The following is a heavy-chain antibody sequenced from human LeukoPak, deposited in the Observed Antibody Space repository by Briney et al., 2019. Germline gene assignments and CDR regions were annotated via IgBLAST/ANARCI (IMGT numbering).Heavy chain of an antibody. V-gene: IGHV3-7*01. Sequence: GGSLRLSCAASGLIFSSYGMHWVRQAPGKGLEWVANMDPSGSQKRYVDSVKGRFTISKDNSGTSLYLDMYSLRDEDTAIYYCAIWTSGNFWGQGTLVTVSS. J-gene: IGHJ4*02. CDR2: MDPSGSQK. CDR1: GLIFSSYG. D-gene: IGHD1-1*01. CDR3: AIWTSGNF.